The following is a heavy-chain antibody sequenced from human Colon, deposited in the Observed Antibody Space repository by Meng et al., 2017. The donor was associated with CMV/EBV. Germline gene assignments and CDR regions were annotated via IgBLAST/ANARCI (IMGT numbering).Heavy chain of an antibody. CDR3: ARTVQWLAPFYYYMDV. CDR2: MYYSGNT. V-gene: IGHV4-39*07. D-gene: IGHD3-22*01. J-gene: IGHJ6*03. CDR1: GGCNSGSSYY. Sequence: LQRQEAGPGQVKAPETLSLTCTVSGGCNSGSSYYWGWIRQPPGKGLEWIGSMYYSGNTHYKSSLKSRVTISVDTSKNQFSLRLNSVTAADTAVYYCARTVQWLAPFYYYMDVWGKGTPVTVSS.